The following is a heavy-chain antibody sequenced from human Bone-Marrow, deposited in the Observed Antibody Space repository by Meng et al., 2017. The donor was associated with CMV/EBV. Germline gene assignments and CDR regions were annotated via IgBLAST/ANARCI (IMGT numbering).Heavy chain of an antibody. CDR1: GFTFSTQT. CDR3: VKGGLSTLPRAFDI. CDR2: ISYSGTTT. D-gene: IGHD2/OR15-2a*01. J-gene: IGHJ3*02. Sequence: GGSLRLSCAASGFTFSTQTMSWVRQAPGKGLEWVSAISYSGTTTYYADSEKGRFTVSRDNSKNTLYLQMNSLRADDTAVYYCVKGGLSTLPRAFDIWGQGTLVTVSS. V-gene: IGHV3-23*01.